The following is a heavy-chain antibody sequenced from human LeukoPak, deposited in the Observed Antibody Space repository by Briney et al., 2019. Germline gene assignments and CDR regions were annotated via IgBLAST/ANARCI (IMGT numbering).Heavy chain of an antibody. V-gene: IGHV3-66*01. Sequence: GGSLRLSCAASGFTVSSNYMSWVRQAPGKGLEWVSVIYSGGSTYYADSVKGRFTISRDNSKNTLYLQMSSLRAEDTAVYYCARVLDYGYYFDYWGQGTLVTVSS. CDR2: IYSGGST. J-gene: IGHJ4*02. D-gene: IGHD4/OR15-4a*01. CDR1: GFTVSSNY. CDR3: ARVLDYGYYFDY.